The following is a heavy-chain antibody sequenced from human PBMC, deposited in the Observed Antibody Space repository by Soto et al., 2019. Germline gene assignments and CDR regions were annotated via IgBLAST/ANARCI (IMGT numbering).Heavy chain of an antibody. J-gene: IGHJ4*02. D-gene: IGHD1-26*01. CDR3: ARHKTYSGSYDY. CDR2: IYYSGST. Sequence: PSETLSLTCTVSGGSISSYYWSWIRQPPGKGLEWIGYIYYSGSTNYNSSLKSRVTISVDTSKNQFSLKLSSVTAADTAVYYCARHKTYSGSYDYWGQGTLVTVSS. V-gene: IGHV4-59*08. CDR1: GGSISSYY.